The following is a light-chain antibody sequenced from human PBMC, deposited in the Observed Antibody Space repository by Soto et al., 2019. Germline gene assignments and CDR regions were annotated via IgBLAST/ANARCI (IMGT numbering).Light chain of an antibody. J-gene: IGKJ1*01. CDR2: KAA. CDR3: RHYNSYSEA. CDR1: QTIDSW. Sequence: DFQMTQSPSPLSASVGDRVTITCRASQTIDSWLAWYQQRPGKHATLLLYKAATLASGVLSRFSGSRSGTEFTLTISSLQPDDFATYYCRHYNSYSEAFGQGTKVDI. V-gene: IGKV1-5*03.